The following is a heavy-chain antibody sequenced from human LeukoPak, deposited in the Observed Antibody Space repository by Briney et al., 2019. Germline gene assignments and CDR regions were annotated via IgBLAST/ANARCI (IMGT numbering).Heavy chain of an antibody. CDR2: ISSSSTTK. V-gene: IGHV3-48*03. Sequence: PGGSLRLSCAASGFTFSAYDMNWVRQAPGRGLKWLSYISSSSTTKYHADSVKGRFTISRDNAKNTLYLQMNSLRAEDTAVYYCAREGSGNYWGNDYWGQGTLVTVSS. CDR3: AREGSGNYWGNDY. J-gene: IGHJ4*02. D-gene: IGHD1-26*01. CDR1: GFTFSAYD.